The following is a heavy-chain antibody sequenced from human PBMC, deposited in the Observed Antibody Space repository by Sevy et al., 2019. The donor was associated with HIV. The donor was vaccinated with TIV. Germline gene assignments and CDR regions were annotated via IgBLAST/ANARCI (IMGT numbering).Heavy chain of an antibody. Sequence: GGSLRLSCAASGFTFSNYWMSWVRQAPGKGLEWVANIKQDGSEKYYVDSVKGRFTISRDNAKNSLYLQTNSLRAEDTAVYYCVRGNYYDSTGYYPDTFDIWGQGTMVTVSS. J-gene: IGHJ3*02. CDR3: VRGNYYDSTGYYPDTFDI. D-gene: IGHD3-22*01. V-gene: IGHV3-7*01. CDR2: IKQDGSEK. CDR1: GFTFSNYW.